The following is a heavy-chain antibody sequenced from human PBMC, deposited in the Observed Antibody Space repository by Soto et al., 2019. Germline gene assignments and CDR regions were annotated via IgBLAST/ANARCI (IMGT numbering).Heavy chain of an antibody. CDR2: ISGSGGST. V-gene: IGHV3-23*01. J-gene: IGHJ4*02. CDR1: GFTFSSYA. CDR3: AKDLSVYNWNDKHYFDY. D-gene: IGHD1-20*01. Sequence: PGGSLRLSCAASGFTFSSYAMSWVRQAPGKGLEWVSAISGSGGSTYYADSVKGRFTISRDNSKNTLYLQMNSLRAEDTAVYYCAKDLSVYNWNDKHYFDYWGQGTLVTVSS.